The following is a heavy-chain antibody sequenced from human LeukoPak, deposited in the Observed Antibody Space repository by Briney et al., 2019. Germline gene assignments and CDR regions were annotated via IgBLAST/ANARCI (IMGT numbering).Heavy chain of an antibody. J-gene: IGHJ3*02. CDR2: ISTSSSYI. CDR3: ARGGSYLSAFDI. V-gene: IGHV3-21*04. CDR1: GFTFSRYS. D-gene: IGHD1-26*01. Sequence: GGSLRLSCAASGFTFSRYSMNWVRQAPGKGLEWVSSISTSSSYIYYADSVKGRFTISRDNAKNLLYLQMNSLRAEDTAVYYCARGGSYLSAFDIWGQGTMVTVSS.